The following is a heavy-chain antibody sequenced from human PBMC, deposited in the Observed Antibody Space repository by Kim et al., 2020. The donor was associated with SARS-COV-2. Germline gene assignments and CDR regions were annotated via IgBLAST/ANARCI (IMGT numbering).Heavy chain of an antibody. CDR1: GGSIGRSSYY. CDR2: IYFSGST. D-gene: IGHD2-15*01. V-gene: IGHV4-39*01. CDR3: ASRNFENISCCPLCWFDP. Sequence: SETLSLTCTVSGGSIGRSSYYWAWIRQPPGKGLEWIATIYFSGSTYYNPSLKSRLAISLDASKNQFSLKLNSVTAADTAVYYCASRNFENISCCPLCWFDPWGQGTLVTVSS. J-gene: IGHJ5*02.